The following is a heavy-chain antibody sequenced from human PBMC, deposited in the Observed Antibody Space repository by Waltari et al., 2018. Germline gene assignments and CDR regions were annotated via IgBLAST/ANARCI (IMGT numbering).Heavy chain of an antibody. Sequence: EAQLVQSGAEVKKPGATVKIPCKGSRYTFTDYYIHWVQQAPEKGLDWMGLVDPEDGETVYAEKFQGRVTISADTSTDTTHMELSSLRSEDTAVYYCVRGPRVAAAGLDYWGQGTLVTVSS. CDR3: VRGPRVAAAGLDY. D-gene: IGHD6-13*01. J-gene: IGHJ4*02. CDR2: VDPEDGET. V-gene: IGHV1-69-2*01. CDR1: RYTFTDYY.